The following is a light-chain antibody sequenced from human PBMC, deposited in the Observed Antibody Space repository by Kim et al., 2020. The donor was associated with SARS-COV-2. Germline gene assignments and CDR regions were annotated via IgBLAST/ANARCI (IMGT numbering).Light chain of an antibody. CDR3: QQYNSYSVT. CDR1: QSINNW. Sequence: ASVGDRVSITCRASQSINNWLAWYQQKPGKAPKLLIYNASSLEGGVPSRFSGSGSGTEFTLTISSLQPDDFATYYCQQYNSYSVTFGQGTKVDIK. J-gene: IGKJ1*01. CDR2: NAS. V-gene: IGKV1-5*03.